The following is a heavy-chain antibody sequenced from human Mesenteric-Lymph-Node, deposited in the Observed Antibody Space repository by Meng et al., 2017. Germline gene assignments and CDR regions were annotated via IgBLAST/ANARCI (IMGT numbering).Heavy chain of an antibody. D-gene: IGHD2-21*02. CDR1: GFTFSSYW. CDR2: VIKDGSIT. V-gene: IGHV3-74*01. J-gene: IGHJ3*02. CDR3: AQIGTAILISSTFHI. Sequence: GESLKISCAASGFTFSSYWMHWVRQAPGKGLVWVSRVIKDGSITNSADSVKGRFTISRDDSKNTLYLQMNSLRAEDTAVYYCAQIGTAILISSTFHIWGQGTMVTVSS.